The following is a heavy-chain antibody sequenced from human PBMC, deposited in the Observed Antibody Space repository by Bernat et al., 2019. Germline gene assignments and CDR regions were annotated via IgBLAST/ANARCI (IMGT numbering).Heavy chain of an antibody. D-gene: IGHD1-26*01. CDR3: ARAGASPPGNWLDS. J-gene: IGHJ5*01. Sequence: QVHLVQSGAEVKKPGASVKVSCKASGYTFTNYAMHWVRQAPGQRLEWMGWIKGGNGNTKYSQNFQGRVTFIRDTSASTDYMELNSLGSEDTAMYYCARAGASPPGNWLDSWGQGTLVTVSS. CDR1: GYTFTNYA. V-gene: IGHV1-3*01. CDR2: IKGGNGNT.